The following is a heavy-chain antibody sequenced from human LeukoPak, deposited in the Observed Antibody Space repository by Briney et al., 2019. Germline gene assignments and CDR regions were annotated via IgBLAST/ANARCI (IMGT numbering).Heavy chain of an antibody. Sequence: GGSLRLSCAASGFTFSSYAMSWVRQAPGKGLEWVSAISGSGGSTYYADSVKGRFTISRDNSKNTLYLQMNSLRAEDMAVYYCAKDRGWATYYDFWSGHRDAFDIWGQGTMVTVSS. J-gene: IGHJ3*02. CDR2: ISGSGGST. CDR1: GFTFSSYA. D-gene: IGHD3-3*01. V-gene: IGHV3-23*01. CDR3: AKDRGWATYYDFWSGHRDAFDI.